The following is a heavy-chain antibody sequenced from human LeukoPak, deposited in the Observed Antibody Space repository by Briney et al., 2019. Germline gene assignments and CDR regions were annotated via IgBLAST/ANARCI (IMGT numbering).Heavy chain of an antibody. Sequence: PGGSLRLSCAASGFTFSSYRMNSVRQTPGKGLEWVSSISSSTSYIYYADSVKGRFTISRDNAKNSLYMQMNSLRVEDTAVYHCARGADDYGDYENAFDIGGQGTMVTVSA. CDR3: ARGADDYGDYENAFDI. CDR2: ISSSTSYI. V-gene: IGHV3-21*01. J-gene: IGHJ3*02. CDR1: GFTFSSYR. D-gene: IGHD4-17*01.